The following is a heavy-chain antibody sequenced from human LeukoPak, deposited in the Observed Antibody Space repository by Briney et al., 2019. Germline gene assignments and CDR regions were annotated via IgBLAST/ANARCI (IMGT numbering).Heavy chain of an antibody. CDR2: ISSSSSTI. Sequence: GGSLRLSCAASGFTFSSYSMNWVRQAPGKGLEWVSYISSSSSTIYYADSVKGRFTISRDNSKNTLYLQMNSLRAEDTAVYYCARFNYYDRQAFDYWGQGTLVTVSS. CDR1: GFTFSSYS. V-gene: IGHV3-48*01. J-gene: IGHJ4*02. D-gene: IGHD3-22*01. CDR3: ARFNYYDRQAFDY.